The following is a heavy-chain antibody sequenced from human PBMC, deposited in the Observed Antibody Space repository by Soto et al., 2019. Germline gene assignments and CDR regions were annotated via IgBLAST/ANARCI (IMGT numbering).Heavy chain of an antibody. CDR1: GFAFGDYS. Sequence: GGSLRLSCVASGFAFGDYSMHWIRQCPGKGLEWLSYIYNAGGTIYYADPVNRLVTSSNDNENHSLFLQLSVLRAEDSPMYFCPIVAFGYYCLLGSWGRGARVTVSS. CDR3: PIVAFGYYCLLGS. CDR2: IYNAGGTI. J-gene: IGHJ5*02. D-gene: IGHD1-26*01. V-gene: IGHV3-11*01.